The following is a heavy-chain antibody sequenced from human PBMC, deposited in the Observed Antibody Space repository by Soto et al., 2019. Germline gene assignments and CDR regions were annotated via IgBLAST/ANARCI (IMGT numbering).Heavy chain of an antibody. V-gene: IGHV4-31*03. J-gene: IGHJ1*01. CDR3: ALYDSSGSRGFQH. CDR1: GGSISSGAYY. D-gene: IGHD3-22*01. Sequence: QVQLQESGPGLVKPSQTLSLTCTVSGGSISSGAYYWSWIRQHPGKGLEWIGYIYYSGSTYYNPSLKSRVTISVDTSKNQFSLKLGSVTAADTAVYFCALYDSSGSRGFQHWGQGTLVTVSS. CDR2: IYYSGST.